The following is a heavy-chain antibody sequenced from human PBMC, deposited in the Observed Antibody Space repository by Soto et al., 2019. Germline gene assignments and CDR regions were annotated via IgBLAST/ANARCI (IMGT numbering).Heavy chain of an antibody. V-gene: IGHV1-69*13. J-gene: IGHJ6*02. CDR2: IIPIFGTA. CDR3: ARDPQDASYGGNPYPYYYYGMDV. CDR1: GGTFSSCA. Sequence: ASVKVSCKASGGTFSSCAISWVRQAPGQGLEWMGGIIPIFGTANYAQKFQGRVTITADESTSTAYMELSSLRSEDTAVYYCARDPQDASYGGNPYPYYYYGMDVWGQGTTVTVSS. D-gene: IGHD2-15*01.